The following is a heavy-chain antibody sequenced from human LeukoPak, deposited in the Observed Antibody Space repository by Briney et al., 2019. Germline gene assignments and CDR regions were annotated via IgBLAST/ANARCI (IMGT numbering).Heavy chain of an antibody. CDR2: INTNTGNP. D-gene: IGHD3-3*01. V-gene: IGHV7-4-1*02. CDR3: ARFGVSTSVPYYYYGMDV. Sequence: GASVKVSCKASGYTFTSYAMNWVRQAPGQGLEWMGWINTNTGNPTYAQGFAGRFVFSLDTSVSTAYLQISSLKAEDTAVYYCARFGVSTSVPYYYYGMDVWGQGTTVTVSS. J-gene: IGHJ6*02. CDR1: GYTFTSYA.